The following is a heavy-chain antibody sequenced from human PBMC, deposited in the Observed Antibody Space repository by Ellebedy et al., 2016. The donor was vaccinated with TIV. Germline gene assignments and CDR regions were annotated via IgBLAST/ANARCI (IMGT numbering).Heavy chain of an antibody. D-gene: IGHD1-26*01. CDR1: GFTFSTYD. J-gene: IGHJ4*02. V-gene: IGHV3-48*03. CDR3: ARERYSGSYFDD. Sequence: GESLKISCVASGFTFSTYDMNWVRQAPGKGLEWVSYISSSGKTKYYADSVKGRYTVSRDNAENSLHLHMSSLRVEDTAVYYCARERYSGSYFDDWGQGTLVTVSS. CDR2: ISSSGKTK.